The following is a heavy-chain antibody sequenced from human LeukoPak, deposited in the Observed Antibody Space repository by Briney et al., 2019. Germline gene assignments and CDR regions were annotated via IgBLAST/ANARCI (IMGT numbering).Heavy chain of an antibody. CDR3: AKESFWSGYSYYFDY. J-gene: IGHJ4*02. Sequence: GGSLRLSCAASGFTFSSYGMHWARQAPGKGLEWVSFIRYDGSNEYYADSVKGRFTSSRDNSTNTLYLQMNGLRAEDTAVYYCAKESFWSGYSYYFDYWGQGTLVTVSS. V-gene: IGHV3-30*02. CDR2: IRYDGSNE. CDR1: GFTFSSYG. D-gene: IGHD3-3*01.